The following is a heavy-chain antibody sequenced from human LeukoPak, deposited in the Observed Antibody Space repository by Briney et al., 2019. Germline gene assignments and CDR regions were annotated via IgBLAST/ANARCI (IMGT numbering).Heavy chain of an antibody. Sequence: ASVKVSCKASGYTFTSYGISWVRQAPGQGLEWMGWFSAYNGNTNYAQKLQGRVTMTTDTSTSTAYMELRSLRSDDTAVYYCARTHYYSSGWYAYYFDYWGQGTLVTVSS. CDR1: GYTFTSYG. D-gene: IGHD6-19*01. CDR2: FSAYNGNT. J-gene: IGHJ4*02. V-gene: IGHV1-18*01. CDR3: ARTHYYSSGWYAYYFDY.